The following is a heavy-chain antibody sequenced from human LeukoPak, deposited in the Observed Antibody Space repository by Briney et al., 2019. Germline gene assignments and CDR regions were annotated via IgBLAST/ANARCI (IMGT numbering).Heavy chain of an antibody. CDR2: IYYSGST. V-gene: IGHV4-39*07. Sequence: PSETLSLTCTVSGGPISSSSYYWGWIRQPPGKGLEWIGSIYYSGSTYYNPSLKRRVTISVDTSKNQFSLKLSSVTAADTAVYYCARDYYDYYYYYMDVWGKGTTVTVSS. D-gene: IGHD3-22*01. J-gene: IGHJ6*03. CDR1: GGPISSSSYY. CDR3: ARDYYDYYYYYMDV.